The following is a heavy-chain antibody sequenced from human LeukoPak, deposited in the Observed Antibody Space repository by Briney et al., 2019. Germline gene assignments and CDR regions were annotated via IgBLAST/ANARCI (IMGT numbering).Heavy chain of an antibody. V-gene: IGHV4-30-4*01. CDR1: GGSISSGDYY. CDR2: IYYSGST. J-gene: IGHJ2*01. Sequence: SETLSLTCTVSGGSISSGDYYWSWIRQPPGKGLEWIGYIYYSGSTYYNPSLKSRVTISVDTSKNQFSLQLNSATPEDTAVYYCARGRGNGYFDLWGRGTLVTVSS. CDR3: ARGRGNGYFDL. D-gene: IGHD1-14*01.